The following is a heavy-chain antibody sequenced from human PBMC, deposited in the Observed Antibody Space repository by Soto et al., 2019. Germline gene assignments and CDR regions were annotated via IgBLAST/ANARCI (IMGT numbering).Heavy chain of an antibody. D-gene: IGHD3-3*01. V-gene: IGHV3-7*05. CDR3: ARSFYLPYYDFWSGYYSSGLPYDY. CDR2: IKQDGSEK. J-gene: IGHJ4*02. Sequence: PGGSLRLSCAASGFTFSSYWMSWVRQAPGKGLEWVANIKQDGSEKYYVDSVKGRFTISRDNAKNSLYLQMNSLRAEDTAVYYCARSFYLPYYDFWSGYYSSGLPYDYWGQGTLVTVSS. CDR1: GFTFSSYW.